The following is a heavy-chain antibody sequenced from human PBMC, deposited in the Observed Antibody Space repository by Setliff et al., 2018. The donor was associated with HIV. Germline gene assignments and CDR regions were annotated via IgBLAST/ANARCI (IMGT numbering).Heavy chain of an antibody. CDR3: AREKRQIWSTDYYYHYGLDV. J-gene: IGHJ6*02. V-gene: IGHV4-59*01. D-gene: IGHD5-18*01. Sequence: PSETLSLTCTVSGGSISSYYWSWIRQPPGKGLEWIGYIYYSGNTNITPSLKSRVTMSLDTPRNEFYLTLTSVTAADTAVYYCAREKRQIWSTDYYYHYGLDVWGQGITVTVSS. CDR1: GGSISSYY. CDR2: IYYSGNT.